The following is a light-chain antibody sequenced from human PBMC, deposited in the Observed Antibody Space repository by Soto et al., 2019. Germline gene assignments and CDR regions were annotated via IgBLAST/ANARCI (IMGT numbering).Light chain of an antibody. V-gene: IGKV3-20*01. J-gene: IGKJ2*01. CDR1: QSVSSY. CDR3: QQYGISTYT. CDR2: GAS. Sequence: EIVLTQSPGTLSLSPGERATLSCRASQSVSSYLAWYQQKPGQAPRLLIYGASSRATGTPDRFSGSGSGTDFTLTISRLEPEDFAVYYCQQYGISTYTFGQGTKLEIK.